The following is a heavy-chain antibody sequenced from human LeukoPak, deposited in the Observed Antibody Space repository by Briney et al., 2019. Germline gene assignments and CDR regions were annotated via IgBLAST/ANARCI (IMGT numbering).Heavy chain of an antibody. CDR3: AKGVYGYYYFDY. CDR2: TSGSGGST. V-gene: IGHV3-23*01. CDR1: GFTFSSYA. J-gene: IGHJ4*02. D-gene: IGHD5-18*01. Sequence: GGSLRLSCAASGFTFSSYAMSWVRQAPGKGLEWVSATSGSGGSTYYADSVKGRFTISRDNSKNTLYLQMNSLRAEDTAVYYCAKGVYGYYYFDYWGQGTLVTVSS.